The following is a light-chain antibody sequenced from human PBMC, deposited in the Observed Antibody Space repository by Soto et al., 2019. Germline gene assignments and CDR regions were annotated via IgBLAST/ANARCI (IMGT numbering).Light chain of an antibody. CDR3: AAHAGGNTWL. CDR2: EVD. J-gene: IGLJ3*02. Sequence: QYALTQPHSASGSPGQSLTISCKGSNSDVGAYKYVSWYQQRPGTAPKMIIFEVDKRPSGVPNRFSGSRSGGKASLTVSGLQTEYEGLYYCAAHAGGNTWLFGGGTKLTVL. CDR1: NSDVGAYKY. V-gene: IGLV2-8*01.